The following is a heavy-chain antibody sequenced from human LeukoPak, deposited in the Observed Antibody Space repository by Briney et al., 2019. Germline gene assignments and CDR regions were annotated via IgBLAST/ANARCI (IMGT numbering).Heavy chain of an antibody. Sequence: SETLSLTCTVSGGSISSESYYWSWIRQPAGKGLEWIGRINTSGNINYNPSLKSRVTLSVDTSNNQFSLKLTPLTAADTAVYYCARGLSSSWYWFNTWGQGTLVTVSS. J-gene: IGHJ5*02. V-gene: IGHV4-61*02. CDR3: ARGLSSSWYWFNT. CDR2: INTSGNI. D-gene: IGHD6-13*01. CDR1: GGSISSESYY.